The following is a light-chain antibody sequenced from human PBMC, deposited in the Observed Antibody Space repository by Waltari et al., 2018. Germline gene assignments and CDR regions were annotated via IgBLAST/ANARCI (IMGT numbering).Light chain of an antibody. V-gene: IGKV3-15*01. CDR1: QNVRSN. CDR3: QHYEGWPPSYT. J-gene: IGKJ2*01. Sequence: IVMTQSPATLSVSPGERATLSGRASQNVRSNLAWYQQKPGQPPRLLIYGASTGATDVPARFGGSGFGTEFTLTISSLQSEDFAVYYCQHYEGWPPSYTFGQGTKVEI. CDR2: GAS.